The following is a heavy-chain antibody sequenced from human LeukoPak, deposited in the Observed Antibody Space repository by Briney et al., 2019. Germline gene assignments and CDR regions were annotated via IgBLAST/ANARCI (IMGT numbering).Heavy chain of an antibody. V-gene: IGHV1-18*01. CDR3: AEDHWDLLSAYYYHGMDV. CDR1: GYTFTSYG. J-gene: IGHJ6*02. CDR2: ISGYNGNT. D-gene: IGHD1-26*01. Sequence: AASVKVSCKASGYTFTSYGINWVRQAPGQGLEWMGWISGYNGNTNYAQKLQGRVTMTTDTSTSTAYMDLRSLRSDDTAVYYCAEDHWDLLSAYYYHGMDVWGQGTTVTVAS.